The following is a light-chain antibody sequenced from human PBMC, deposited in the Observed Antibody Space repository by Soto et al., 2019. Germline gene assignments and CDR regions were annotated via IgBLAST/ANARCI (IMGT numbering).Light chain of an antibody. CDR3: QQYTNWPPWT. V-gene: IGKV3-15*01. Sequence: IVMTQSPATLSVSPGERATLSCRASQSVSSNLAWYQRRPGQAPRLLIYGASTRATGIPARFSGSGSGTEFTLNNSSLQPEDFAVYYCQQYTNWPPWTFGQGTKVEIK. CDR2: GAS. CDR1: QSVSSN. J-gene: IGKJ1*01.